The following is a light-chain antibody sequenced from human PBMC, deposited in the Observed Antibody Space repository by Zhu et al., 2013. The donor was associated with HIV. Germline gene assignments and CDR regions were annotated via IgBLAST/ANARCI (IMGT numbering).Light chain of an antibody. Sequence: AIQLTQSPSSLSASVGDRVTITCRASQAVSSALAWYQQKPGRPPKVLIYDVSNLEPGVPSRFSGSGSGTAFTLTISSLQPDDFATYYCQQYNSYLLTFGGGTKVEIK. CDR1: QAVSSA. J-gene: IGKJ4*01. CDR2: DVS. CDR3: QQYNSYLLT. V-gene: IGKV1-13*02.